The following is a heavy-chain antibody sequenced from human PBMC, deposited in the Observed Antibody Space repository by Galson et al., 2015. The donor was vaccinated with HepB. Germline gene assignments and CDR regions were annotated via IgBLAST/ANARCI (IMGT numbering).Heavy chain of an antibody. CDR2: ISIYSGNT. D-gene: IGHD5-18*01. V-gene: IGHV1-18*04. CDR3: ARQSPVDTAMVLDY. Sequence: SVKVSCKASGYTFINYDIVWVRQAPGQGLEWMGWISIYSGNTNYAQLVQGRVTMTTDTSTNIAYMELRSLRSDDTAVYYCARQSPVDTAMVLDYWGQGTLVTVSS. CDR1: GYTFINYD. J-gene: IGHJ4*02.